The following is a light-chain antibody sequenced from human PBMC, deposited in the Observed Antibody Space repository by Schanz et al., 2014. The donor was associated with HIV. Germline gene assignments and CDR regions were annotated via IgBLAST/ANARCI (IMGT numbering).Light chain of an antibody. J-gene: IGLJ2*01. CDR2: DVS. Sequence: QSALTQPASVSGSPGQSITISCTGTSSDVGGYNYVSWYQQHPGKAPKLMIYDVSNRPSGVSYRFSGSKSGNTASLTISGLQSEDEADYYCCSYESNSRNVVFGGGTKLTVL. V-gene: IGLV2-14*01. CDR3: CSYESNSRNVV. CDR1: SSDVGGYNY.